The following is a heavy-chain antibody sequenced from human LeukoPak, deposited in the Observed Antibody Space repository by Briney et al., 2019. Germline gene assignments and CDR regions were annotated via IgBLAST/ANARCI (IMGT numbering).Heavy chain of an antibody. CDR1: GFTFTSYP. CDR2: INGDRT. V-gene: IGHV3-23*01. CDR3: AKSGCTSTACYAFDI. D-gene: IGHD2-2*01. Sequence: GGSLRLSCAASGFTFTSYPLSWVRQPPGMGLEWVSSINGDRTYYAGSVMGRFTISRDNSKTTLYLQMNNLRAEDTAVYYCAKSGCTSTACYAFDIWGQGTTVTVSS. J-gene: IGHJ3*02.